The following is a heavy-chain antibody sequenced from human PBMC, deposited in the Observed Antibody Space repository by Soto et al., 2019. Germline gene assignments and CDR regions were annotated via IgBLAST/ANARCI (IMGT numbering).Heavy chain of an antibody. V-gene: IGHV1-18*01. CDR1: GYTFTSYG. CDR3: ARDLAVGLVDY. D-gene: IGHD6-19*01. J-gene: IGHJ4*02. CDR2: ISAYNGNT. Sequence: QVQLMQSGAEVKKPGASVKVSCKASGYTFTSYGISWVRQAPGQGLEWMGWISAYNGNTKYTQKLQGRVTMTTDTSTSTGYMELRSLRSDDTAVYYCARDLAVGLVDYWGQGTLVTVSS.